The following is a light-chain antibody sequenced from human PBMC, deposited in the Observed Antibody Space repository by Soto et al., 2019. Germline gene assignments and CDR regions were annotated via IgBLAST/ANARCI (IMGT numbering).Light chain of an antibody. J-gene: IGKJ2*01. CDR1: QTISTRF. V-gene: IGKV3-20*01. CDR3: EQYGGLPYT. Sequence: EIVLTQSPGTLSLSPGERATLSCMTSQTISTRFVARYQQKPGQAPRLLIYGASSRATGIPDRFSGSGSATDSALAISRREREEFAVACGEQYGGLPYTFGQGTTLEI. CDR2: GAS.